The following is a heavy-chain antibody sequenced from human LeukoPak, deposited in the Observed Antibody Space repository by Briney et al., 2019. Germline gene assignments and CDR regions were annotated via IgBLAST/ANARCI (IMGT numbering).Heavy chain of an antibody. CDR1: GFTFSSYA. CDR3: ARLLVVATIQTDYYGMDV. CDR2: ISGSGGST. Sequence: GGSLRLSCAASGFTFSSYAMSWVRQAPGKGLEWVSAISGSGGSTYYADSVKGRFTISRDNSKNTLYLQMNSLRAEDTAVYYCARLLVVATIQTDYYGMDVWGQGTTVTVSS. V-gene: IGHV3-23*01. D-gene: IGHD5-12*01. J-gene: IGHJ6*02.